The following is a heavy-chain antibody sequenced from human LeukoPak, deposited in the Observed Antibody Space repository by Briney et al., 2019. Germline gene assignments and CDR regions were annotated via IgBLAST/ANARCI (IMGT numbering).Heavy chain of an antibody. CDR2: IYRGGST. CDR3: ARFQAAAGTRGFDY. D-gene: IGHD6-13*01. J-gene: IGHJ4*02. V-gene: IGHV3-66*01. CDR1: GGSLNHYY. Sequence: ETLSLTCAVYGGSLNHYYWSWIRQPPGKGLEWVSVIYRGGSTYYADSVKGRFTISRDNSKNTLYLQMNSLRAEDTAVYYCARFQAAAGTRGFDYWGQGTLVIVSS.